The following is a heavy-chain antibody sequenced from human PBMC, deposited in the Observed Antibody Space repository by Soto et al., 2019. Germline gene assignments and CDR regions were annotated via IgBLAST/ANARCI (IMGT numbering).Heavy chain of an antibody. CDR2: IKEDGSQA. V-gene: IGHV3-7*05. CDR3: ARDWGAPGRGSALGYYYHFGMDV. D-gene: IGHD3-16*01. J-gene: IGHJ6*02. Sequence: EVQLVESGGGLVQPGGSLRLSCAASGFTFSTYWMNWVRQAPGKVLERVANIKEDGSQAYFVDSVKGRFTISIDNAKNSLYLDMNSLRGEDTAVYYCARDWGAPGRGSALGYYYHFGMDVWGQGTTVTVPS. CDR1: GFTFSTYW.